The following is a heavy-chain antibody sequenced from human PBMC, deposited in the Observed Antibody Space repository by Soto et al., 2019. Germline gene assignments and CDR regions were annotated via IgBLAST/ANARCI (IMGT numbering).Heavy chain of an antibody. V-gene: IGHV3-30*19. CDR1: GFTFRSYV. CDR3: ARWGPTGGLDV. Sequence: QVQLVESGGGVVQPGTSLRVSCVGSGFTFRSYVIHWVRQAPGKGLEWVALTSYDGSDKYYGDSVRGRFTISRDNSRNTVALQMDSLSLEDTALYYCARWGPTGGLDVWGQGTLVSVSS. D-gene: IGHD3-16*01. J-gene: IGHJ1*01. CDR2: TSYDGSDK.